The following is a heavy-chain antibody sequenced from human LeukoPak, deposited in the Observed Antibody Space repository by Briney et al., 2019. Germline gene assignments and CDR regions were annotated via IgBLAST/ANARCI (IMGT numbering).Heavy chain of an antibody. Sequence: ASVTVSCKASGYTFTGFYLHWVRQAPGQGLEWMGWINPNSGGTNFAQKFQRRVTMTGDTSISTAYMELSRPTSDDTAVYYCTREEGSGCYDYWGQGTKVTVSS. V-gene: IGHV1-2*02. D-gene: IGHD6-19*01. CDR3: TREEGSGCYDY. CDR1: GYTFTGFY. J-gene: IGHJ4*02. CDR2: INPNSGGT.